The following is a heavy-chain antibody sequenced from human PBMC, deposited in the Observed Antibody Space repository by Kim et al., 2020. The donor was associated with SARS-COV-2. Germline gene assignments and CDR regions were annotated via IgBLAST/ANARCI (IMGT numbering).Heavy chain of an antibody. Sequence: GASLKISCKGSGYSFTSYWIGWVRQMPGKGLEWMGIIYPGDSDTRYSPSFQGQVTISADKSISTAYLQWSSLKASDTAMYYCARRFSARYYGSGSYKHFDYWGQGTLVTVSS. J-gene: IGHJ4*02. CDR1: GYSFTSYW. V-gene: IGHV5-51*01. CDR2: IYPGDSDT. D-gene: IGHD3-10*01. CDR3: ARRFSARYYGSGSYKHFDY.